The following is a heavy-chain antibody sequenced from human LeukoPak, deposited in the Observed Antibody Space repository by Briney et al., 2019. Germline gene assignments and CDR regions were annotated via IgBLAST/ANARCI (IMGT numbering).Heavy chain of an antibody. V-gene: IGHV1-69*04. CDR3: ARDTRGSGSYYWFDP. D-gene: IGHD1-26*01. Sequence: AASVKVSCKASGGTFSSYAISWVRQAPGQGLEWIGRIIPILGIANYAQKFQGRVTITADKSTSTAYMELSSLRSEDTAVYYCARDTRGSGSYYWFDPWGQGTLVTVSS. J-gene: IGHJ5*02. CDR1: GGTFSSYA. CDR2: IIPILGIA.